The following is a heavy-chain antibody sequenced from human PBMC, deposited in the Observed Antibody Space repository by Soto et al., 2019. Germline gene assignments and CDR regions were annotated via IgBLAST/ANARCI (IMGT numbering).Heavy chain of an antibody. CDR2: IKSKIDGETT. Sequence: EVQLVESGGGLVKPGGSLRLSCAVSGFNFSNAWMNWVRQAPGKGLEWVGRIKSKIDGETTDYAAPVKGRFTISRDDSKNTLYLQMNSPKTEDTAVYYCATRRSSYYLQTYYWGQGTLVTVSS. V-gene: IGHV3-15*07. CDR3: ATRRSSYYLQTYY. D-gene: IGHD3-22*01. CDR1: GFNFSNAW. J-gene: IGHJ4*02.